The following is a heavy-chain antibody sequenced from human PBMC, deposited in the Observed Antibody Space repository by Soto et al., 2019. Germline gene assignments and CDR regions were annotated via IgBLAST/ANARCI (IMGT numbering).Heavy chain of an antibody. CDR3: ARPKESGTYSSFEY. V-gene: IGHV5-51*01. Sequence: PGESLKISCKASGYSFINYWIGWVRQMPGKGLEWMGIMYPSDSDIRYSPSFQGQVTISADKSISTAYLQWSSLRASDTAMYYCARPKESGTYSSFEYWGQGTLVTVSS. J-gene: IGHJ4*02. CDR1: GYSFINYW. D-gene: IGHD1-26*01. CDR2: MYPSDSDI.